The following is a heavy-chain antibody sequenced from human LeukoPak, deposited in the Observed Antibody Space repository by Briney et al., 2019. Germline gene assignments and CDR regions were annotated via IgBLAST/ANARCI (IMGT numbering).Heavy chain of an antibody. V-gene: IGHV3-48*03. Sequence: PGGSLRLSCAASGFTFSSYEMNWVRQAPGKGLEWVSYISSSGSTIYYADSVKGRFTISRDNAKNSLYLQINSLRAEDTAVYYCARETDVMTVDAFHIWGQGTMVTVSS. CDR3: ARETDVMTVDAFHI. D-gene: IGHD2-21*01. J-gene: IGHJ3*02. CDR2: ISSSGSTI. CDR1: GFTFSSYE.